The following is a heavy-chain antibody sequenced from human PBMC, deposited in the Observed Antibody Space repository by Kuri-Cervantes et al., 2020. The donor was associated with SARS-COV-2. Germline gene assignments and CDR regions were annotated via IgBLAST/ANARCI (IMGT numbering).Heavy chain of an antibody. J-gene: IGHJ3*02. D-gene: IGHD2-2*01. CDR3: ARAPHNRRHIVVVPAARKGGGAFDI. Sequence: ASVKVSCKASGYTFTGYYMHWVRQAPGQGLEWMGIINPSSGSTSYAQKFQGRVTMTRDTSTSTVYMELSSLRSEDTAVYYCARAPHNRRHIVVVPAARKGGGAFDIWGQGTMVPSPQ. CDR1: GYTFTGYY. V-gene: IGHV1-46*01. CDR2: INPSSGST.